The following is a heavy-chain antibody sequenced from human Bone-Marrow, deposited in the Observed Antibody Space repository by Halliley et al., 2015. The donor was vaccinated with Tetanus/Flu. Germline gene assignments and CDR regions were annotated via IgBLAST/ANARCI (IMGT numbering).Heavy chain of an antibody. V-gene: IGHV4-30-2*01. Sequence: LRLSCNISGGSISGDYSWSWIRQPPGKGLEWIGYIYHTGNSYYNPSLTSRLTISIDRSKNQISLKLTSVTAADTAVYYCVRGTLLDAFDVWGPGTRVTVSS. CDR2: IYHTGNS. CDR1: GGSISGDYS. J-gene: IGHJ3*01. CDR3: VRGTLLDAFDV.